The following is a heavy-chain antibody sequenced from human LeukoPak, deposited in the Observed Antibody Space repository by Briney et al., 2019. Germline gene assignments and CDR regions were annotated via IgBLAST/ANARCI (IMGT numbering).Heavy chain of an antibody. Sequence: ASVKVSCKASGYTFTGYYMHWVRQAPGQGLEWMGWINPNSGGTNYAQKFQGRVTMTRDTSISTAYMELSRLRSEDTAVYYCARDQRDYYDSSGYYGTTGLDYWGQGTLVTVSS. CDR1: GYTFTGYY. CDR3: ARDQRDYYDSSGYYGTTGLDY. V-gene: IGHV1-2*02. D-gene: IGHD3-22*01. CDR2: INPNSGGT. J-gene: IGHJ4*02.